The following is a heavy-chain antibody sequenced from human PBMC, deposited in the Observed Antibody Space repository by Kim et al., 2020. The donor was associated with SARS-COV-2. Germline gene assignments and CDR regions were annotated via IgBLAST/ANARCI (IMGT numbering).Heavy chain of an antibody. CDR2: ISYDGSNK. CDR1: GFTFSSYA. V-gene: IGHV3-30*04. J-gene: IGHJ5*02. D-gene: IGHD6-13*01. Sequence: GGSLRLSCAASGFTFSSYAMHWVRQAPGKGLEWVAVISYDGSNKYYADSVKGRFTISRDNSKNTLYLQMNSLRAEDTAVYYCARDFAVAAAGNRVGWFDPWGQGTLVTVSS. CDR3: ARDFAVAAAGNRVGWFDP.